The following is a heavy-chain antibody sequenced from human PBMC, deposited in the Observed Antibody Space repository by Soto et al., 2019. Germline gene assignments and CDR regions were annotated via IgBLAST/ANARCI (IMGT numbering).Heavy chain of an antibody. V-gene: IGHV4-61*01. CDR1: GGSVSSGSYY. D-gene: IGHD6-19*01. J-gene: IGHJ4*02. CDR2: MYNSGST. CDR3: ARVSSGWYYFDY. Sequence: ETLSLTCTVSGGSVSSGSYYWSWIRQPPGKGLEWIGYMYNSGSTNYNPSLKSRVIISVDASKNQFSLKLSSVTAADTAVYYCARVSSGWYYFDYWGQGTLVTVSS.